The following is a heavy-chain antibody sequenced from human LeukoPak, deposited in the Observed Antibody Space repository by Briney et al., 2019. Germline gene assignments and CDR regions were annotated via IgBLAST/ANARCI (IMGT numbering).Heavy chain of an antibody. D-gene: IGHD3-3*01. CDR3: ARETPLRKDDFWSGYSYNWFDP. Sequence: PSETLSLTCTVSGDSMSSSPYYWGWIRQSPGKGLEWIGSIYSSGSTYYNPSLRSRVTISVDTSKNQFSLKLSSVTAADTAVYYCARETPLRKDDFWSGYSYNWFDPWGQGTLVTVSS. J-gene: IGHJ5*02. CDR2: IYSSGST. CDR1: GDSMSSSPYY. V-gene: IGHV4-39*07.